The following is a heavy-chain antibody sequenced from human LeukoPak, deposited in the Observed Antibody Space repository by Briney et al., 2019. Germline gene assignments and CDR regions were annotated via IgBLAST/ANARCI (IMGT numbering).Heavy chain of an antibody. Sequence: SETLSLTCAVYGGSFSGYYWSWIRQPPGKGLEWIGEINHSGSTNYNPSLKSRVTISEDTSKNQFSLKLSSVTAADTAVYYCARESYGDPFDYWGQGTLVTVSS. V-gene: IGHV4-34*01. CDR2: INHSGST. CDR1: GGSFSGYY. J-gene: IGHJ4*02. CDR3: ARESYGDPFDY. D-gene: IGHD4-17*01.